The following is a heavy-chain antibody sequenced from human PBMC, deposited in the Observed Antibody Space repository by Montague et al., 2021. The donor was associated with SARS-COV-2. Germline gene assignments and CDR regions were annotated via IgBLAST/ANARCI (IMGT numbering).Heavy chain of an antibody. CDR2: IYSSGST. V-gene: IGHV4-61*02. J-gene: IGHJ6*02. CDR3: ARDYGDYSYYYGLDV. D-gene: IGHD4-17*01. CDR1: GGSIRSGSYY. Sequence: TLSLTCTVSGGSIRSGSYYWSWIRQPAGKGLEWIGRIYSSGSTNYNLSLKSRVTMSVDTSKNQFSLKVSSVTAADTAVYYCARDYGDYSYYYGLDVWGQGTTVTVSS.